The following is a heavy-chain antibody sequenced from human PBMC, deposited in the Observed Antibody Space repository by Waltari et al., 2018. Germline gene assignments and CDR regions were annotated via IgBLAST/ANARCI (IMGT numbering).Heavy chain of an antibody. Sequence: EMQLVESGGGLVKPGESLRLACVGPGYPFNDAWMSWVRQAPGKGLEWVGRIKREIDGGTAEYIESVKDRFTISRDDSKNTLYLQMNSLKSEDSAVYFCVRESYGNDIWGQGTLVSVSS. CDR2: IKREIDGGTA. CDR1: GYPFNDAW. D-gene: IGHD3-16*02. J-gene: IGHJ4*02. V-gene: IGHV3-15*01. CDR3: VRESYGNDI.